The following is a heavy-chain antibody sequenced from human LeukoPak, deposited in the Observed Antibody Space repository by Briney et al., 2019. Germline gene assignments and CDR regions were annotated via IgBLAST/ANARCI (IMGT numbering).Heavy chain of an antibody. CDR2: IYHSGST. V-gene: IGHV4-30-2*01. Sequence: PSETLSLTCTVSGGSISSGGYYWSWIRQPPGKGLEWIGYIYHSGSTYYNPSLKSRVTISVDRSKNQFSLKLNSVTAADTAVYYCARESLSTDRHYDISKGHWFDPWGQGTLVTVSS. CDR1: GGSISSGGYY. D-gene: IGHD3-9*01. CDR3: ARESLSTDRHYDISKGHWFDP. J-gene: IGHJ5*02.